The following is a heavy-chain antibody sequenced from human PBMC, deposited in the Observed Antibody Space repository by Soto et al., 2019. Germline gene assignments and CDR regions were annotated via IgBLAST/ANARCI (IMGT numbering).Heavy chain of an antibody. V-gene: IGHV1-18*01. D-gene: IGHD1-26*01. J-gene: IGHJ4*02. CDR3: ARVVNGMTRGDY. CDR2: FNTNNGET. Sequence: QVRLVQSGTEVKKPGASVMLSCKAYGYTFINYPIIWVRQARGQGLEWMGWFNTNNGETKYAQRFQDRFTMTTDASTSTAYMELRSLTSDDTAVFYCARVVNGMTRGDYWGQGTPVTVSS. CDR1: GYTFINYP.